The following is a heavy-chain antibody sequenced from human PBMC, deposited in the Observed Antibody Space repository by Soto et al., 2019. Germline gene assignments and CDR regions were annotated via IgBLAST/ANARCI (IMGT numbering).Heavy chain of an antibody. D-gene: IGHD6-19*01. CDR2: ISWNSGSI. Sequence: EVQLVESGGGLVQPGRSLRLSCAASGFTFDDYAMHWVRQAPGKGLEWVSGISWNSGSIGYADSVKGRFTISRDNAKNSLYLHMNSLRAEDTALYYCAKDRGRVLSFYFDYWGQGTLVTVSS. CDR3: AKDRGRVLSFYFDY. CDR1: GFTFDDYA. J-gene: IGHJ4*02. V-gene: IGHV3-9*01.